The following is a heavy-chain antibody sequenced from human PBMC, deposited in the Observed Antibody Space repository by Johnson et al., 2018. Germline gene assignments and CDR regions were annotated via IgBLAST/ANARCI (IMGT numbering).Heavy chain of an antibody. Sequence: QEQLVQSGGGVVQPGRSLRLSCAASGFTFSSSGMHWVRQSPGKGLEWVAVISYDGSNKYYADSVKGRFTISRDNSKNTLYLQMNSRRAEDAAVYYFAKVVNYYYYYGMDVWGQGTTVTVSS. CDR1: GFTFSSSG. V-gene: IGHV3-30*18. D-gene: IGHD1-26*01. CDR2: ISYDGSNK. J-gene: IGHJ6*02. CDR3: AKVVNYYYYYGMDV.